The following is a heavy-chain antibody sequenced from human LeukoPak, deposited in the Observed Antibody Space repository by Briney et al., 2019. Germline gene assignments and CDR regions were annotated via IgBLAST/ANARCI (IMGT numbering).Heavy chain of an antibody. CDR1: GYTFTGYY. CDR2: INPNSGGT. Sequence: ASVKVSCKASGYTFTGYYMHWVRPAPGQGLEWMGWINPNSGGTNYAQKFQGRVTMTEDTSTDTAYMELSSLRSEDTAVYYCATSGSGSSPDDYWGQGTLVTVSS. CDR3: ATSGSGSSPDDY. V-gene: IGHV1-2*02. D-gene: IGHD3-10*01. J-gene: IGHJ4*02.